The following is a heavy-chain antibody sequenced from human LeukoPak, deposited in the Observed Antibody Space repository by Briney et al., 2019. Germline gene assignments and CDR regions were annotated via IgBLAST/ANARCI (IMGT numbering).Heavy chain of an antibody. CDR1: GGSISSYY. J-gene: IGHJ4*02. CDR2: IYYSGST. V-gene: IGHV4-59*01. Sequence: SETLSLTCTVSGGSISSYYWSWIRHPPGKGLEWIGYIYYSGSTNYNPSLKSRVTISVDTSKNQFSLKLSSVTAADTAVYYCARSTTVTTTTFDYWGQGTLVTVSS. CDR3: ARSTTVTTTTFDY. D-gene: IGHD4-17*01.